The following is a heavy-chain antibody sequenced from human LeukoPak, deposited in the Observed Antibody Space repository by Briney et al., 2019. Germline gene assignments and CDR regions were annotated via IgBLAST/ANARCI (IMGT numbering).Heavy chain of an antibody. D-gene: IGHD3-22*01. J-gene: IGHJ4*02. CDR2: ISGSGGST. CDR3: ANDAYYYDSSGYLYPYFDY. CDR1: GFTFNSYS. V-gene: IGHV3-23*01. Sequence: GGSLRLSCAASGFTFNSYSMNWVRQAPGKGLEWVSAISGSGGSTYYADSVKGRFTISRDNSKNTLYLQMNSLRAEDTAVYYCANDAYYYDSSGYLYPYFDYWGQGTLVTVSS.